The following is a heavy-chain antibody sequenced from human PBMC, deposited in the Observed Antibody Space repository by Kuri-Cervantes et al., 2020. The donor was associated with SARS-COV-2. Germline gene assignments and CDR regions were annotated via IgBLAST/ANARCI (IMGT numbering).Heavy chain of an antibody. Sequence: SVKVSCKASGGTFSSYAISWVRQAPGQGLEWMGRIIPIFGTANYAQKFQGRVTITADKSTSTAYMELSSLRSEDTAVYYCARERRISDYGGNKSRKQDYYYYMDVWGKGTTVTVSS. D-gene: IGHD4-23*01. CDR2: IIPIFGTA. V-gene: IGHV1-69*06. CDR3: ARERRISDYGGNKSRKQDYYYYMDV. J-gene: IGHJ6*03. CDR1: GGTFSSYA.